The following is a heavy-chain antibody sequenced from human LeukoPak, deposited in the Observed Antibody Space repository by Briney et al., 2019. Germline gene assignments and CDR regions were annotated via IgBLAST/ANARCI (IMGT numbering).Heavy chain of an antibody. CDR1: GFTFNNYA. J-gene: IGHJ4*02. CDR2: ISGTGGDT. V-gene: IGHV3-23*01. Sequence: GGSLRLSCAASGFTFNNYAMSWVRQAPGKGLEWVSAISGTGGDTYYADSVKGRFTVSRDNSKNTLYLQMNSLRADDTAVYYCAKDLWGRGSGWSEFFDSWGQGALVTVSS. CDR3: AKDLWGRGSGWSEFFDS. D-gene: IGHD6-19*01.